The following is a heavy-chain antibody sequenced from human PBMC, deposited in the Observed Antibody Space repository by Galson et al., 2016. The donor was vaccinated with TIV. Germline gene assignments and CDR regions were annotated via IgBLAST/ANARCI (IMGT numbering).Heavy chain of an antibody. V-gene: IGHV3-30*04. CDR1: GFTFNSYP. CDR3: ARVYADYYFDY. J-gene: IGHJ4*02. CDR2: ISFDGSER. D-gene: IGHD5/OR15-5a*01. Sequence: SLRLSCAASGFTFNSYPMHWVRQAPGKGLEWVAYISFDGSERYYTDAAKGRFTVSRDRSKNTLYLHMSSLRSDDTGLYYCARVYADYYFDYWGQGVLVTVSS.